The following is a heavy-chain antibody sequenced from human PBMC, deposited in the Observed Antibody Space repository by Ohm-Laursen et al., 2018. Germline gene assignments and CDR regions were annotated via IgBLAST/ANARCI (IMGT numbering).Heavy chain of an antibody. J-gene: IGHJ5*02. CDR1: GFTFSIYW. CDR2: ISYDGSNE. D-gene: IGHD3-22*01. V-gene: IGHV3-30*18. Sequence: SLRLSCAAPGFTFSIYWMYWVRQAPGKGLEWVAAISYDGSNEYYADSVKGRFTLSRDNSKSTLYLQMNSLRAEDTAVYYCAKDLGEDYYDSGGYHHWGPGTLVTVSS. CDR3: AKDLGEDYYDSGGYHH.